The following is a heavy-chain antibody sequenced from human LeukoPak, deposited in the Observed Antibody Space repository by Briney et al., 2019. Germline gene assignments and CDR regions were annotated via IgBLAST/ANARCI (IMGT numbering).Heavy chain of an antibody. CDR1: GSSINNNF. CDR3: ARDRAAGSDWLDP. J-gene: IGHJ5*02. Sequence: SETLSLTCTVSGSSINNNFWTWIRQPPGKGLEWIGYIYSSGSASYNPSIKSRVIISGDTSKNQISLKLTSVTAADTAVYYCARDRAAGSDWLDPWGQGTLVTVSS. V-gene: IGHV4-59*12. D-gene: IGHD3-10*01. CDR2: IYSSGSA.